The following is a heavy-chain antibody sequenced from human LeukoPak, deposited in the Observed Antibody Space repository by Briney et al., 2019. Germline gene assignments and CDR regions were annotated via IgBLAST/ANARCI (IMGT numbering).Heavy chain of an antibody. CDR3: ARAKYSNSWNDVFDI. V-gene: IGHV3-48*03. D-gene: IGHD6-13*01. CDR2: ISSSGSSI. Sequence: GGSLRLSCTASGFTFSAYEMNWVRQAPGKGLVWISYISSSGSSIYYADTVKGRFIISRDNAKNSLYLHMNSLRAEDTAVYYCARAKYSNSWNDVFDIWGQGTVVTVSS. J-gene: IGHJ3*02. CDR1: GFTFSAYE.